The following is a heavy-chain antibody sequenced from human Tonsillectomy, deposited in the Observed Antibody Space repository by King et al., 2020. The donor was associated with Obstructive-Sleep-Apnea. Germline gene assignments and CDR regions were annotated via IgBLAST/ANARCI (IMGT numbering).Heavy chain of an antibody. CDR1: GYTFTGYY. J-gene: IGHJ5*02. D-gene: IGHD3-22*01. CDR2: INPNSGGA. V-gene: IGHV1-2*04. Sequence: QLVQSGAEVKKPGASVKVSCKASGYTFTGYYMHWVRQAPGQGLEWMGWINPNSGGANYAQKFQGWVTMTRDTSISTAYMELSRLRSDATAVYYCARETSYYYDSSGYYYHNWFAPWGQGTLVTVSS. CDR3: ARETSYYYDSSGYYYHNWFAP.